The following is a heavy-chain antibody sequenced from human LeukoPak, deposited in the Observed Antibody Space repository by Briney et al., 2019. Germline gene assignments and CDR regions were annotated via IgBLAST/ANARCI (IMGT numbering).Heavy chain of an antibody. CDR2: IYHSGST. CDR1: GGSISSYY. D-gene: IGHD6-6*01. CDR3: ARHLDSSSSGGYAFDI. J-gene: IGHJ3*02. Sequence: SETLSLTCTVSGGSISSYYWSWIRQPPGKGLEWIGYIYHSGSTYYNPSLKSRVTISVDTSKNQFSLKLSSVTAADTAVYYCARHLDSSSSGGYAFDIWGQGTMVTVSS. V-gene: IGHV4-59*04.